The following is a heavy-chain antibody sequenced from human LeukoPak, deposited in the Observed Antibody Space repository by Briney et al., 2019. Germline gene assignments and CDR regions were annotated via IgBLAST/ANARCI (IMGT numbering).Heavy chain of an antibody. D-gene: IGHD4-23*01. CDR2: ISYDGSNK. CDR1: GFTFSSYG. CDR3: AREDSTVDLDY. Sequence: GGSLRLSCAASGFTFSSYGMHWVRQAPGKGLEWVAVISYDGSNKYYADSVKGRFTISRDNSKNTLYLQMNSLRAEDTAVYYCAREDSTVDLDYWGQGTLVTVSS. J-gene: IGHJ4*02. V-gene: IGHV3-30*03.